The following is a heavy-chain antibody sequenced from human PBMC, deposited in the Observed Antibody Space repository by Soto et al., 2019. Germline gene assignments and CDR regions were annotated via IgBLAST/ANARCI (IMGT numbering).Heavy chain of an antibody. J-gene: IGHJ5*02. D-gene: IGHD6-13*01. Sequence: SETLSLTCTVSGGSISSYYWSWIRQPPGKGLEWIGYIYYSGSTNYNPSLKSRVTISVDTSKNQFSLKLSSVTAADTAVYYCARQGIAAPGTNWLDPWGQGTLVTVSS. CDR2: IYYSGST. CDR1: GGSISSYY. CDR3: ARQGIAAPGTNWLDP. V-gene: IGHV4-59*08.